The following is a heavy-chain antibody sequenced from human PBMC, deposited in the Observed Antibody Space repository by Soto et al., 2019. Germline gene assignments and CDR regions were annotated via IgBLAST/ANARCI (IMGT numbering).Heavy chain of an antibody. D-gene: IGHD3-3*01. V-gene: IGHV3-23*01. Sequence: GGSLRLACAASGFTFSDYVMSGVRQAPGKGLEWVSGISASGGSSYDVDSVRGRFTISRDNSKNTLFLQMNSLTDEDTAVYYCAKGGDYWSGFSPDWGQGTLVTVSS. J-gene: IGHJ4*02. CDR1: GFTFSDYV. CDR3: AKGGDYWSGFSPD. CDR2: ISASGGSS.